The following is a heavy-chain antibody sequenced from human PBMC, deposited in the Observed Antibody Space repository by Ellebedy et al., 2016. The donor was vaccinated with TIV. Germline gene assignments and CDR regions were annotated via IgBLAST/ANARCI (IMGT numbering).Heavy chain of an antibody. V-gene: IGHV3-23*01. CDR1: GFTFSSLA. D-gene: IGHD5-24*01. CDR2: FSGSGGST. CDR3: AKDAHRRDGYNYKFDY. J-gene: IGHJ4*02. Sequence: GESLKISCAVSGFTFSSLAMSWVRQAPGKGLEWVSTFSGSGGSTYYADSAKGRFTVSRDNSRNTLYLQMNSLRAEDTAVYYCAKDAHRRDGYNYKFDYWGQGTLVTVSS.